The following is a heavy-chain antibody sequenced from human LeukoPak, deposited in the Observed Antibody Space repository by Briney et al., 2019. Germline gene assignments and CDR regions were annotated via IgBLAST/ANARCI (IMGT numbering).Heavy chain of an antibody. CDR2: INTNTGNP. Sequence: ASVKVSCKASGYTFTSYAMNWVRQAPGQGLEWLGWINTNTGNPTYSQGFTRRFVFSLDTSVSTAYRHISSLKGEDTAVYYCARDLIPISGVPRGLDPWGQGTLVTVSS. CDR1: GYTFTSYA. V-gene: IGHV7-4-1*02. CDR3: ARDLIPISGVPRGLDP. D-gene: IGHD3-3*01. J-gene: IGHJ5*02.